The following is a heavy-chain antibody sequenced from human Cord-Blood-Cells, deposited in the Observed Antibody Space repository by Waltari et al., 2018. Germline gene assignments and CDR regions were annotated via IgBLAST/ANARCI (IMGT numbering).Heavy chain of an antibody. D-gene: IGHD2-21*02. CDR2: SIPILGIA. CDR1: GGTFSSYA. V-gene: IGHV1-69*04. CDR3: ASPKDCGGDCYSRYFQH. J-gene: IGHJ1*01. Sequence: QVQLVQSGAEVKKPGSSVKVSCKASGGTFSSYAISWVRQAPGQGLEWMGGSIPILGIANYARNFQGRVTITADESTSTAYMELSSLRSEDTAVYYCASPKDCGGDCYSRYFQHWGQGTLVTVSS.